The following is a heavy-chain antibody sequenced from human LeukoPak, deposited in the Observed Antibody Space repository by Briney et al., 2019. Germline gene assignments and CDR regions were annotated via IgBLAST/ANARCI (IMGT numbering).Heavy chain of an antibody. D-gene: IGHD3-16*02. CDR3: ARVGGDYVWGSYRYTVPYYFDY. CDR1: GFTFSDYY. V-gene: IGHV3-33*08. Sequence: GGPLRLSCAASGFTFSDYYMSWIRQAPGKGLEWVAVIWYDGSNKYYADSVKGRFTISRDNSKNTLYLQMNSLRAEDTAVYCCARVGGDYVWGSYRYTVPYYFDYWGQGTLVTVSS. CDR2: IWYDGSNK. J-gene: IGHJ4*02.